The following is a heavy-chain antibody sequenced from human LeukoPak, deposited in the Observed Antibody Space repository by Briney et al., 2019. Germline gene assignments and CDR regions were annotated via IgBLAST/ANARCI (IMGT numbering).Heavy chain of an antibody. CDR3: ARPKNTEQQLVNWFDH. Sequence: GRSLRLSCAASGFTFSSYAMHWVRQAPGKGLEWVAVISYDGSNKYYADSVKGRFTISRDNSKNTLYLQMNSLRAEDTAVYYCARPKNTEQQLVNWFDHWGQGTLLTVSS. J-gene: IGHJ5*02. D-gene: IGHD6-13*01. CDR1: GFTFSSYA. CDR2: ISYDGSNK. V-gene: IGHV3-30*04.